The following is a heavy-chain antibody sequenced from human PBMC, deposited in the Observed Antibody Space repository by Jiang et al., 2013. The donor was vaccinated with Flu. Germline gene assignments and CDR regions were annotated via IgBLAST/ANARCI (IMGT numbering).Heavy chain of an antibody. CDR1: GFTFSSYA. D-gene: IGHD4-17*01. Sequence: VQLVESGGGVVQPGRSLRLSCAASGFTFSSYAMHWVRQAPGKGLEWVAVISYDGSNKYYADSVKGRFTISRDNSKNTLYLQMNSLRAEDTAVYYCARAGLYGDYVNWYFDLWGRGTLVTVSS. CDR2: ISYDGSNK. J-gene: IGHJ2*01. CDR3: ARAGLYGDYVNWYFDL. V-gene: IGHV3-30-3*01.